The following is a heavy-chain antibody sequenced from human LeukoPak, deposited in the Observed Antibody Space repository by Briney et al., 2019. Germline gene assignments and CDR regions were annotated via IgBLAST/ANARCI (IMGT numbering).Heavy chain of an antibody. Sequence: GGSLRLSCAASGFMFSSYWMSLVRQAPGKGLEWVANIKQDGSEKYYVDSVKGRFTISRDNAKNSLHLQMNSLRAEDTAVYYCARDYSSGWAGYWGQGTLVTVSS. D-gene: IGHD6-25*01. CDR3: ARDYSSGWAGY. V-gene: IGHV3-7*03. CDR1: GFMFSSYW. CDR2: IKQDGSEK. J-gene: IGHJ4*02.